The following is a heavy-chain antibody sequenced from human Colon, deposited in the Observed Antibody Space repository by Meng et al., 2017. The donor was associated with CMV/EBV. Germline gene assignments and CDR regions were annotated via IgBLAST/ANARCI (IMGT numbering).Heavy chain of an antibody. V-gene: IGHV3-15*01. CDR2: IKSKGSGGTT. Sequence: VQLVASXGGLAKPGESLRVSCVGSGLNFNDAWMSWVRQAPGKGLEWIGRIKSKGSGGTTDYAAPVKDRFIISRDDSKNTLYLQMNSLEIEDTAIYFCAWDIAFYLANWGPGAPVSVSS. J-gene: IGHJ4*02. CDR1: GLNFNDAW. CDR3: AWDIAFYLAN. D-gene: IGHD2-15*01.